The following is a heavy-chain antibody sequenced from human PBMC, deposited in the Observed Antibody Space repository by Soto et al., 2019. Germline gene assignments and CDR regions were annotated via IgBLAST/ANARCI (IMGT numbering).Heavy chain of an antibody. CDR2: INAYSGDR. CDR3: ASANYGESDY. J-gene: IGHJ4*02. Sequence: QGELVQSGAEVKKPGASVKVSCKASGYTFPSSTISWLRQAPGQGLEWLGWINAYSGDRKFEQIFHGRVTMTTDTSTSTAYVELTSLTSDDPAISYCASANYGESDYWGKGTLLTVSS. D-gene: IGHD4-17*01. CDR1: GYTFPSST. V-gene: IGHV1-18*01.